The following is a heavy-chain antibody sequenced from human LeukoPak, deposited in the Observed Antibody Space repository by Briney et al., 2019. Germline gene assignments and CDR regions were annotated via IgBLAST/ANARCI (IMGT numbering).Heavy chain of an antibody. Sequence: GGSLRLSCAASGFTFSSYAMSWVRQAPGKGLEWVSAISGSGGSTYYADSVKGRFTISRDNAKNSLYLQMNSLRAEDTAVYYCANYCSSSSCSQPFDYWGQGTLVTVSS. J-gene: IGHJ4*02. D-gene: IGHD2-2*01. CDR2: ISGSGGST. V-gene: IGHV3-23*01. CDR3: ANYCSSSSCSQPFDY. CDR1: GFTFSSYA.